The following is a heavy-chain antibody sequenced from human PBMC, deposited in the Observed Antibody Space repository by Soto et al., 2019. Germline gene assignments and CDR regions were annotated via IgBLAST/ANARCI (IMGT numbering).Heavy chain of an antibody. D-gene: IGHD3-16*01. CDR1: GGTFSSYA. CDR2: IIPIFGPA. J-gene: IGHJ4*02. CDR3: ARLSHGGPSLLTDY. V-gene: IGHV1-69*06. Sequence: GASVKFSCKASGGTFSSYASSWVRQAPGQGLEWMGGIIPIFGPANFAQKFQGRVTITADKSTSTAYMELSSLRSEDTAVYYCARLSHGGPSLLTDYWGQGTLVNVSS.